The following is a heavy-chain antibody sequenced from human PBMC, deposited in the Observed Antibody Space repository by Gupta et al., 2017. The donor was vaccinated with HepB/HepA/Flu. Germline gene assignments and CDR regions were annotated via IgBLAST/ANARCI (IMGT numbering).Heavy chain of an antibody. CDR1: GGSFSGYC. D-gene: IGHD3-22*01. J-gene: IGHJ1*01. V-gene: IGHV4-34*01. Sequence: QVQLQQWGAGLLKPSEPLSLTCAVYGGSFSGYCWSWIRQPPGKGLEWIGEINHSGSTNYNPSLKSRVTISVDTSKNQFSLKLSSVTAADTAVYYCARFPPDYYDSSGVQHWGQGTLVTVSS. CDR2: INHSGST. CDR3: ARFPPDYYDSSGVQH.